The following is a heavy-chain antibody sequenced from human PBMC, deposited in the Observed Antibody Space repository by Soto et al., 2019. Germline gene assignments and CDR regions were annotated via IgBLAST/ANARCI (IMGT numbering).Heavy chain of an antibody. Sequence: ESGGGLIQPGGSLRLSCAASGFTVSSNYMSWVRQAPGKGLEWVSVIYSGGSTYYADSVKGRFTISRDNSKNTLYLQMNSLRAEDTAVYYCARDLYSSSWYYYYGMDVWGQGTTVTVSS. D-gene: IGHD6-13*01. CDR1: GFTVSSNY. J-gene: IGHJ6*02. CDR2: IYSGGST. CDR3: ARDLYSSSWYYYYGMDV. V-gene: IGHV3-53*01.